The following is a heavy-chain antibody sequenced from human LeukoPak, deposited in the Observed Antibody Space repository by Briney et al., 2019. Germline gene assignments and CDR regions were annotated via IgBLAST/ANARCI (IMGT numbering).Heavy chain of an antibody. Sequence: SETLSLTCTVSGGSIGSYYWSWVRQPPEKGLEWIGNIVYTGRTNHNPSLKSRVTISIDTSKNQFSLRLNSVTAADTAVYYCARDSWWDGSKTFSDWSGPWDQGTLVTVSS. V-gene: IGHV4-59*01. CDR1: GGSIGSYY. D-gene: IGHD3-10*01. CDR3: ARDSWWDGSKTFSDWSGP. CDR2: IVYTGRT. J-gene: IGHJ5*02.